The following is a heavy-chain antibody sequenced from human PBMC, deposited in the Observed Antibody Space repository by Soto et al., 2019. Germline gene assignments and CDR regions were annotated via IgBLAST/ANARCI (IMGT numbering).Heavy chain of an antibody. V-gene: IGHV3-23*01. Sequence: EVQLLESGGGVVQPGGSLRLSCVASGFNFKKFAMSWVRQAPGEGLEWVSGISCCGGSTSYADSVKGRFSIARDDSTNALSLQMNNLRVEDTDQYYCAKADGEQWLLPHLDKWGQGTLVTVS. J-gene: IGHJ4*02. D-gene: IGHD6-19*01. CDR2: ISCCGGST. CDR3: AKADGEQWLLPHLDK. CDR1: GFNFKKFA.